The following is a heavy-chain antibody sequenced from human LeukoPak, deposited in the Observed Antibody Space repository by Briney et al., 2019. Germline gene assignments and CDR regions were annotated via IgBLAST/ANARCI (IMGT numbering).Heavy chain of an antibody. CDR2: IIPIFGTA. Sequence: SVKVSCKASGGTFSSYAISWVRQAPGQGLEWMGGIIPIFGTANYAQKFQGRVTITADESTSTAYMELSSLRSEDTAVYYCARAPSPYYYDSSGYYFDYWGQGTLVTVSS. V-gene: IGHV1-69*13. CDR1: GGTFSSYA. CDR3: ARAPSPYYYDSSGYYFDY. J-gene: IGHJ4*02. D-gene: IGHD3-22*01.